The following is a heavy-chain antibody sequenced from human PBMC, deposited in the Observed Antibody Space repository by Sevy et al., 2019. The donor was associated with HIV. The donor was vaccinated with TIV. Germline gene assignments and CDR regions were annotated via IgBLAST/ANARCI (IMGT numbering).Heavy chain of an antibody. J-gene: IGHJ4*02. CDR2: IYYSGRT. D-gene: IGHD3-3*01. Sequence: SETLSLTCSVSGDSISSSSYYWVWIHQPPGKGLEWIGTIYYSGRTYYNPSLKSRVTVSVDTSKNQFSLRVSSVTAADTAVYYCASIKIFGVVSDYSDYWGQGTLVTVSS. V-gene: IGHV4-39*01. CDR1: GDSISSSSYY. CDR3: ASIKIFGVVSDYSDY.